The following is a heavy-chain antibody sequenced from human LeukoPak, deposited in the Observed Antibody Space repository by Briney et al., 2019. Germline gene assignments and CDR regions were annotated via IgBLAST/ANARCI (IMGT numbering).Heavy chain of an antibody. J-gene: IGHJ6*02. CDR3: AREKQQLPSMDV. Sequence: GGSLRLSCAASGFTFTSTSMNWVRQAPGKGLEWVSSISSSSSYIYYADSVKGRFTISRDNAKNSLYLQMNSLRAEDTAVYYCAREKQQLPSMDVWGQGTTVTVSS. CDR2: ISSSSSYI. CDR1: GFTFTSTS. D-gene: IGHD6-13*01. V-gene: IGHV3-21*01.